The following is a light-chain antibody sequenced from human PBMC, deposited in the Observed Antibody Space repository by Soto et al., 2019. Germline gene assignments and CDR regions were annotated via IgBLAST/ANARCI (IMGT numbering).Light chain of an antibody. CDR3: QQTTSFPRS. CDR1: QGIGSG. CDR2: AAS. Sequence: DIQMTQSPSFASASVGDRVTITCRASQGIGSGLAWYQHKPGRAPKHLIPAASSVESGVPSRFSGSGAVTDFTLTISCRQRGDFASYYCQQTTSFPRSFGGGTKVEMK. J-gene: IGKJ4*01. V-gene: IGKV1-12*01.